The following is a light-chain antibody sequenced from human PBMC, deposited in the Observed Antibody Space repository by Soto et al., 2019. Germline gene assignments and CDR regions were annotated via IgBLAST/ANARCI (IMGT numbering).Light chain of an antibody. Sequence: EIVLTQSPATLSLSPGERATLSCRASQSVSSYLAWYQQKPGQAPRLLIYDASNRATGIPARFSGSGSGTNFTLIISSLEPKDFAVYYCQQRSNWPPTFGGGTKVEIK. V-gene: IGKV3-11*01. J-gene: IGKJ4*01. CDR3: QQRSNWPPT. CDR2: DAS. CDR1: QSVSSY.